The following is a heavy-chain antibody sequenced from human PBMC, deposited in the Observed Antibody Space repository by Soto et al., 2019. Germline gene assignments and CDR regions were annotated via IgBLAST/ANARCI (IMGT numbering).Heavy chain of an antibody. CDR2: ISTTSSII. CDR3: ARDRGSFDY. V-gene: IGHV3-48*02. J-gene: IGHJ4*02. CDR1: GFTLSAYS. D-gene: IGHD2-15*01. Sequence: GGSLRLSCAGSGFTLSAYSMNWVRQAPGKGLEWISYISTTSSIIHYSDSVKGRFTISRDNARNALFLQMNSLRDAGTAMYYCARDRGSFDYWGLGTLVTVSS.